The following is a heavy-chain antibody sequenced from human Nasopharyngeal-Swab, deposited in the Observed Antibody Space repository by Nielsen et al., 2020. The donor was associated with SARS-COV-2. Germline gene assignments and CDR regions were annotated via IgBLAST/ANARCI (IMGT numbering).Heavy chain of an antibody. CDR3: ATMVDMAASISS. CDR1: GFTFSAYT. CDR2: ISSSGTST. D-gene: IGHD5-12*01. V-gene: IGHV3-21*04. Sequence: GESLKISCVGSGFTFSAYTINWVRQAPGKGLEWVSSISSSGTSTHYAESVKGRFAISRDNAKSSVFLQMNSLRAEDTAIYYCATMVDMAASISSWGQGTLVTVSS. J-gene: IGHJ5*02.